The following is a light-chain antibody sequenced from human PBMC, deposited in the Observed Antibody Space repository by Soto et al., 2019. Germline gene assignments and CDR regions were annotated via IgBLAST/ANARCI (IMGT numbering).Light chain of an antibody. Sequence: QSALTQPASVSGSPGQSITISCTGTSSDVGSYNLVSWYQQNPGKAPKLMIYEVSKRPSGVSNRFSGSKSGNTASLTISGLQAEDEADYYCCSYAGSSTDAVFGGGTQLTVL. J-gene: IGLJ7*01. CDR3: CSYAGSSTDAV. CDR2: EVS. V-gene: IGLV2-23*02. CDR1: SSDVGSYNL.